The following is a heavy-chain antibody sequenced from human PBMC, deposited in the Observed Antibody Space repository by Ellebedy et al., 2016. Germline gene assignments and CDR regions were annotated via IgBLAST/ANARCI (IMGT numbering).Heavy chain of an antibody. CDR3: ARCRSALGYYFDY. Sequence: SETLSLXCTVSGGSISSSTYYWGWIRQPPGKGLEWIGTIYYSGSTYYSPSLKSRVTISVDTSKNQFSLKLNSVTAAETAVYYCARCRSALGYYFDYWGQGTLVTVSS. V-gene: IGHV4-39*07. CDR2: IYYSGST. CDR1: GGSISSSTYY. J-gene: IGHJ4*02. D-gene: IGHD5-18*01.